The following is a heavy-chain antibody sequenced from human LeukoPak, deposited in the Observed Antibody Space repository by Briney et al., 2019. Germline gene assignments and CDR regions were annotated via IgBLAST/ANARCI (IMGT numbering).Heavy chain of an antibody. V-gene: IGHV1-69*04. J-gene: IGHJ4*02. D-gene: IGHD1-26*01. CDR3: ARVDGSYLLDY. CDR2: IIPILGIA. CDR1: GGTFSSYA. Sequence: GSSVKVSCKASGGTFSSYAISWVRQAPGQGREWMGRIIPILGIANYAQKFQGRVTITADKSTSTAYMELSSLRSEDTAVYYCARVDGSYLLDYWGQGTLVAVSS.